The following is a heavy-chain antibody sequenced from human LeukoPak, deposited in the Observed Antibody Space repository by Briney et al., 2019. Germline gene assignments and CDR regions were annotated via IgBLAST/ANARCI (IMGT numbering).Heavy chain of an antibody. CDR1: GFTFSSYG. V-gene: IGHV3-33*01. D-gene: IGHD6-19*01. J-gene: IGHJ4*02. CDR3: ARDLMAGTGYFDY. Sequence: GGSLRLSCAASGFTFSSYGMHWVRQAPGKGLEWVAVTWYDGSNKYYADSVKGRFTISRDNSKNTLYLQMNSLRAEDTAVYYCARDLMAGTGYFDYWGQGTLVTVSS. CDR2: TWYDGSNK.